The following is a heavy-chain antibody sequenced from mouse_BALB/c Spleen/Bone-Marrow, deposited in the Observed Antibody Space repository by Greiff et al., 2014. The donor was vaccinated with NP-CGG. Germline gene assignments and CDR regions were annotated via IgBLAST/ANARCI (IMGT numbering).Heavy chain of an antibody. Sequence: VKLQESGAELAKPGASVKMSCKASGYTLTSYWMHWVKQRPGQGLEWIGYINPSSGYTEFNQRFKDKATLTADRSSSTAYMQLSSLTSEDSAVYYCARGYYVMDYWGQGTSVPFSS. CDR3: ARGYYVMDY. CDR2: INPSSGYT. V-gene: IGHV1-7*01. CDR1: GYTLTSYW. J-gene: IGHJ4*01.